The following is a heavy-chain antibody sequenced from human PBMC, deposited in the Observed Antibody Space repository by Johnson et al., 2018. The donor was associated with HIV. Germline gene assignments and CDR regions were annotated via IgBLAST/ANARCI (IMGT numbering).Heavy chain of an antibody. J-gene: IGHJ3*02. CDR3: ARVTHSYGYWGSFDI. D-gene: IGHD5-18*01. CDR1: GFTVSSNE. V-gene: IGHV3-38-3*01. CDR2: ISGGST. Sequence: VQLVESRGVLVQPGGSLRLSCAASGFTVSSNEMSWVRQAPGKGLEWVSSISGGSTYYADSRKGRFTISRDNSKNTLYLQMNSLRAGDTAVYYCARVTHSYGYWGSFDIWGQGTMVTVSS.